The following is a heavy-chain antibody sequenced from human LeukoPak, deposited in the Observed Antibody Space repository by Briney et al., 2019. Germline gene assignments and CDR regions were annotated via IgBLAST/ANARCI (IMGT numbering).Heavy chain of an antibody. CDR3: AKLNLGEMAYFDS. J-gene: IGHJ4*02. D-gene: IGHD3-16*01. CDR2: ISVGGGDT. Sequence: GGSLSLSCAASGFIFSSYVMGWVRQAPGKGLEWVSSISVGGGDTFASDSVKGRFTITRENSKNTLYLQMTGLRVEDTAVYFCAKLNLGEMAYFDSWGQGTLVTVSS. V-gene: IGHV3-23*01. CDR1: GFIFSSYV.